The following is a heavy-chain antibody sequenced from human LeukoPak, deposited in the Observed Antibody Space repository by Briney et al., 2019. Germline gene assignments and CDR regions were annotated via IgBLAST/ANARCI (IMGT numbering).Heavy chain of an antibody. CDR3: ARQSSHDYGMDV. Sequence: SVKVSCKASGGTFSSYAISWVRQAPGQGLEWMGGIIPIFGTANYAQKFQGRVTITADESTSTVYMELSSLRSDDTAVYYCARQSSHDYGMDVWGQGTTVTVSS. J-gene: IGHJ6*02. V-gene: IGHV1-69*13. CDR1: GGTFSSYA. CDR2: IIPIFGTA.